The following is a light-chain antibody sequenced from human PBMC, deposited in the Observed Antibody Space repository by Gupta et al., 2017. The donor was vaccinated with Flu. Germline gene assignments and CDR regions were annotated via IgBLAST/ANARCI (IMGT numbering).Light chain of an antibody. CDR3: QQSYSTPT. V-gene: IGKV1-39*01. CDR1: QSISSY. J-gene: IGKJ4*02. CDR2: AAS. Sequence: SPSSLSASVGDRVTITCRASQSISSYLYWYQQKPGTAPKLLIYAASSVQSEVPSRFSGSGAGTYFTLTISRLQPEDFATYYCQQSYSTPTFGGGTKVEIK.